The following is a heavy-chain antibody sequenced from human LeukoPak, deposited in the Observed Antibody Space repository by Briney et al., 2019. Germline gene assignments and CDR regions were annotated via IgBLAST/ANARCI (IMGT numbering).Heavy chain of an antibody. J-gene: IGHJ6*02. CDR2: ISSSSSYI. Sequence: GGSLRLSCAASGFTFSSYSMNWVRQAPGKGLEWVSSISSSSSYIYYADSVKGRFTISRDNAKNSLYLQMNSLRAEDTAVYYCARVPYDFWSGYFHYGMDVWGQGTTVTVSS. V-gene: IGHV3-21*04. D-gene: IGHD3-3*01. CDR1: GFTFSSYS. CDR3: ARVPYDFWSGYFHYGMDV.